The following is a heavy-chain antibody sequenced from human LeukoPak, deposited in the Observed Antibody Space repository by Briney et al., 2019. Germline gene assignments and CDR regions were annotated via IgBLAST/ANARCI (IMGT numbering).Heavy chain of an antibody. CDR2: IYPGDSDT. CDR1: GYSFTSYW. CDR3: ARGPRAYYYDSVFDY. J-gene: IGHJ4*02. Sequence: GESLKISCKGSGYSFTSYWIGWVRQMPGKGLEWMGIIYPGDSDTRHSPSFQGQVTISADKSISTAYLQWSSLKASDTAMYYCARGPRAYYYDSVFDYWGQGTLVTVSS. D-gene: IGHD3-22*01. V-gene: IGHV5-51*01.